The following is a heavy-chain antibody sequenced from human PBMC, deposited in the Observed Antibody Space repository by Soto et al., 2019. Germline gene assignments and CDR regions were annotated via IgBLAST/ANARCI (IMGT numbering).Heavy chain of an antibody. V-gene: IGHV3-21*01. CDR2: ISSSSSYI. CDR3: ARGPYGSGSYYNRVYYYYGMDV. Sequence: PGGSLRLSCAASGFTFSSYSMNWVRQAPGKGLEWVSSISSSSSYIYYADSVKGRFTISRDNAKNSLYLQMNSLRAEDTAVYYCARGPYGSGSYYNRVYYYYGMDVWGQGT. J-gene: IGHJ6*02. D-gene: IGHD3-10*01. CDR1: GFTFSSYS.